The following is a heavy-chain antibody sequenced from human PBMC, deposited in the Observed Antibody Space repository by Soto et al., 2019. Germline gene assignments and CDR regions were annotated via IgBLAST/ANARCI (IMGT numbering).Heavy chain of an antibody. Sequence: ASVKVSCKASGYTFTSYGISWVRQAPGQGLEWMGWTSGYNGNTNLAQKLQGRVTMTTDTPTSTAYMELRSLRSDDTAVYYCARALTPTDYWGQGTLVTVSS. V-gene: IGHV1-18*01. J-gene: IGHJ4*02. CDR2: TSGYNGNT. D-gene: IGHD3-9*01. CDR1: GYTFTSYG. CDR3: ARALTPTDY.